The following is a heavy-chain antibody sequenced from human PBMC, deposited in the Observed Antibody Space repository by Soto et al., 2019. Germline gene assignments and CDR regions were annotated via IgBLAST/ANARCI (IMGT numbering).Heavy chain of an antibody. CDR3: AHSHPSMNTWYEDY. D-gene: IGHD3-16*01. CDR2: IYWDDDK. Sequence: QITLKESGPTLVKPTQTLTLTCTFSGFSLSTSGVGVGWIRQPPGKALEWLALIYWDDDKRYSPSLKNRLTITKDTSKNQVVLTMTNMDPVDTATYYCAHSHPSMNTWYEDYWGQGTLVTVSS. CDR1: GFSLSTSGVG. V-gene: IGHV2-5*02. J-gene: IGHJ4*02.